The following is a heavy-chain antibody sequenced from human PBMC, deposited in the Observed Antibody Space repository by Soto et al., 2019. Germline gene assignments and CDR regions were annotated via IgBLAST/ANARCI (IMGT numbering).Heavy chain of an antibody. CDR3: VGDLGAVGDYYGMDV. CDR1: GYTFTYRY. CDR2: IKPFNGNT. V-gene: IGHV1-45*02. D-gene: IGHD2-15*01. Sequence: QMQLVQSGAEVKKTGSSVKVSCKASGYTFTYRYLHWLRQAPGQALEWMGWIKPFNGNTNYAQKFLDRVTITRDRSMSTAYMERSSLRSEDTAMYYCVGDLGAVGDYYGMDVWGQGTTVTVSS. J-gene: IGHJ6*02.